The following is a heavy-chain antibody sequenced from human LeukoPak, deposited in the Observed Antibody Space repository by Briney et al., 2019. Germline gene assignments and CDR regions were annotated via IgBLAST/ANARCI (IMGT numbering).Heavy chain of an antibody. CDR3: ARYCGGDCYGMDI. J-gene: IGHJ6*02. CDR1: EFTFRSYW. V-gene: IGHV3-7*01. CDR2: IKQDGSEK. Sequence: GGSLRLSCTASEFTFRSYWMSWVRQAPWKGLEWLVNIKQDGSEKDYVDSVKGRFTISRDNAKNSLYLQMNNLRAEDTAVYYCARYCGGDCYGMDIWGQGTTVTVSS. D-gene: IGHD2-21*01.